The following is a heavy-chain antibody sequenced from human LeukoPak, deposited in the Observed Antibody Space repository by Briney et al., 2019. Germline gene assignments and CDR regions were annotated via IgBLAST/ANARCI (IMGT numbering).Heavy chain of an antibody. J-gene: IGHJ4*02. D-gene: IGHD5-12*01. CDR2: ISSSSSYI. Sequence: GGSLRLSCAASGFTFSSYSMNWVRQAPGKGLEWVSSISSSSSYIYYADSVKGRFTISRDNSKNTLYLQMNSLRAEDTAVYYCARDSRGYSGYGDYWGQGTLVTVSS. V-gene: IGHV3-21*04. CDR1: GFTFSSYS. CDR3: ARDSRGYSGYGDY.